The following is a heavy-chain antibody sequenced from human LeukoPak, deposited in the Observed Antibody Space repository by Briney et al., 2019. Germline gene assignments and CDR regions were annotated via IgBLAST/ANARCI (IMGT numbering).Heavy chain of an antibody. CDR2: ISGGGGST. V-gene: IGHV3-23*01. D-gene: IGHD4-17*01. CDR3: AKGNNYGDFY. Sequence: GGSLRLSCVASGFTFSSYVMSWVRQAPGKGLGWVSSISGGGGSTYYADSVKGRFTISRDNSKNTLFLQMNSLRAEDTAVYYCAKGNNYGDFYWGQGTVVTVSS. CDR1: GFTFSSYV. J-gene: IGHJ4*02.